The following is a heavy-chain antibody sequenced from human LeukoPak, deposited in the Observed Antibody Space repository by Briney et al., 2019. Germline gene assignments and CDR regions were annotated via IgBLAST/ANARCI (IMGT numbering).Heavy chain of an antibody. V-gene: IGHV4-38-2*02. J-gene: IGHJ4*02. Sequence: SETLSLTCAVSGDSIIGSYWGWIRQPPGKGLEWIGRMYHRGGPNYYNPSLKSRVTISVDMSKNQFSLKLSSVTAADTAVYYCAKDMYCGGDCLDSWGQGTLVTVSS. CDR2: MYHRGGPN. CDR3: AKDMYCGGDCLDS. CDR1: GDSIIGSY. D-gene: IGHD2-21*02.